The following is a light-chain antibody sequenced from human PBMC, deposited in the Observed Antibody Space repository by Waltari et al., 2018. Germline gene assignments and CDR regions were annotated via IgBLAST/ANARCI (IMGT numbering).Light chain of an antibody. Sequence: QTVVTQEPLFSVSPGGTVTLTCGLTSGSVSTNHYASWYRQTPGQAPRTLIHNTDTRSSGVPDRFSGSILGNKAALTITGAQADDESDYYCVLYMGSVVFGGGTKLTVL. CDR3: VLYMGSVV. J-gene: IGLJ3*02. V-gene: IGLV8-61*01. CDR1: SGSVSTNHY. CDR2: NTD.